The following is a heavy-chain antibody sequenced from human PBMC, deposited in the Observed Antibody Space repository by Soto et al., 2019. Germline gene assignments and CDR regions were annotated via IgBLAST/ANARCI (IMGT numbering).Heavy chain of an antibody. CDR1: GGSFSGYY. D-gene: IGHD4-4*01. Sequence: QVQLQQWGAGLLKPSETLSLTCAVYGGSFSGYYWSWIRQPPGKGLEWIGEINHSGSTNYNPSLKSRVTISVDTSKNQFSLKLSSVTAADTAVYYCARGGPPTVTTEYYYYYMDVWGKGTTVTVSS. CDR3: ARGGPPTVTTEYYYYYMDV. V-gene: IGHV4-34*01. J-gene: IGHJ6*03. CDR2: INHSGST.